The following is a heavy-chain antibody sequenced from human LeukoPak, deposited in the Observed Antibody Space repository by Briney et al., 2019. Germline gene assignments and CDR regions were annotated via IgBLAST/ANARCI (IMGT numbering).Heavy chain of an antibody. D-gene: IGHD3-3*01. V-gene: IGHV4-39*01. J-gene: IGHJ6*02. CDR3: ARSDDFWSGYYSYYYYGMDV. Sequence: SETLSLTCTVSGGSISSSSYYWGWIRQPPGQGLEWIGSIYYSGSTYYNPSLKSRVTISVDTSKNQFSLKLSSVTAADTAVYYCARSDDFWSGYYSYYYYGMDVWGQGTTVTVSS. CDR1: GGSISSSSYY. CDR2: IYYSGST.